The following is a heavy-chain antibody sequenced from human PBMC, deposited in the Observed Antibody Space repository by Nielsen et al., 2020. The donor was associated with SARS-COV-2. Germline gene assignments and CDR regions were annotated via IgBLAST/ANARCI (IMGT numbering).Heavy chain of an antibody. Sequence: LSLTCAASGFTFSSYWMHWVRQAPGKGLVWVSRINSDGSSTSYADSVKGRFTISRDNAKNTLYLQMNSLRAEDTAVYYCARDLPILEWLLLSYGMDVWGQGTTVTVSS. CDR2: INSDGSST. D-gene: IGHD3-3*01. V-gene: IGHV3-74*01. CDR1: GFTFSSYW. J-gene: IGHJ6*02. CDR3: ARDLPILEWLLLSYGMDV.